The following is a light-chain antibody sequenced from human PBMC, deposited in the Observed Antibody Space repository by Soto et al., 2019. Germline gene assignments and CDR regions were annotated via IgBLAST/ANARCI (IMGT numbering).Light chain of an antibody. CDR2: GAS. CDR1: QSVSSSY. J-gene: IGKJ4*01. V-gene: IGKV3-20*01. CDR3: QQYGISPT. Sequence: EIVLTQSPGTLSLSPGERATLSCRASQSVSSSYLAWYQQKPGQAPRLLICGASSRATGIPDRFSGSGSETDFTLTISRLEPEDFAVYYCQQYGISPTFGGGTKVEIK.